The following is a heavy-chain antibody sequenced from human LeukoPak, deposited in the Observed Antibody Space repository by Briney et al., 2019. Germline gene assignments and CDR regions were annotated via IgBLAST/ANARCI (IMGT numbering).Heavy chain of an antibody. CDR3: ARDGSPSFYYYYMDV. CDR1: GFTFNKYN. CDR2: ISMKSKSI. J-gene: IGHJ6*03. D-gene: IGHD2-2*03. Sequence: PGGSLRLSCAASGFTFNKYNMNWVRQAPGKGLEWVSYISMKSKSIYYADSVRGRFIISRDNGKNSLSLQMNSLTAEDTAIYYCARDGSPSFYYYYMDVWGKGTTVTVSS. V-gene: IGHV3-48*01.